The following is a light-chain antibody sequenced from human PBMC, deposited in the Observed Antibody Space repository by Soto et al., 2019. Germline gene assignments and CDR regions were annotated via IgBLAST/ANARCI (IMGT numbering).Light chain of an antibody. CDR1: SSDVGGYNY. J-gene: IGLJ2*01. Sequence: QSALTQPASVSGSPGQSVTISCTGTSSDVGGYNYVSWYQQHPGKAPKLMIYDVINRPSGVSNRFSGSKSGNTGSLTISGLQAEDEDDYYCSSYTSSSTYVVFGGGTKLTVL. CDR3: SSYTSSSTYVV. V-gene: IGLV2-14*01. CDR2: DVI.